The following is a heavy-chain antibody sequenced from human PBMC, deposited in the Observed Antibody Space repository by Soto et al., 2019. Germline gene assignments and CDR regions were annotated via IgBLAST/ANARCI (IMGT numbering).Heavy chain of an antibody. D-gene: IGHD6-19*01. J-gene: IGHJ4*02. CDR2: ISGYSGHT. Sequence: QVQLVQSGAEVKKPGASVKVSCKASGYTFSSYGISWVRQAPGQGLEWMGGISGYSGHTYYAQKFQGRVTMTTDTPTNTVDKEMRSLGADDTGVYYCTREWDNQSEHRSGWYDAFWAQGPLVTVSS. CDR3: TREWDNQSEHRSGWYDAF. CDR1: GYTFSSYG. V-gene: IGHV1-18*01.